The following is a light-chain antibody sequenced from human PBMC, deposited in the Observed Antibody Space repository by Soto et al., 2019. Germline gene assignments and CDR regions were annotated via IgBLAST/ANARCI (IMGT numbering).Light chain of an antibody. CDR3: LQDYNYPRT. J-gene: IGKJ1*01. V-gene: IGKV1-6*01. Sequence: AIQMTQSPSSLSASIGDRVTITCRASQGIRNDLGWYQDKPGKAPKLLIYATSNLQAGVPSRFSGSGSGTDFPLTITSLQPEDFATYYCLQDYNYPRTFGQGTKVEIK. CDR1: QGIRND. CDR2: ATS.